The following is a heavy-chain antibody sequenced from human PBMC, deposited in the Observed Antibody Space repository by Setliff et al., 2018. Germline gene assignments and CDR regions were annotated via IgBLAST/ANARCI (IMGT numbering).Heavy chain of an antibody. Sequence: GSLRLSCAASGFTFSDYYMSWIRQAPGKGLEWVSYITNSGGTIYYADSVKGRFTISRDNAKKSLFLQMNILRAEDTALYYCAKFVGYTYGYDYWGRGTLVTVSS. D-gene: IGHD5-18*01. CDR2: ITNSGGTI. CDR1: GFTFSDYY. J-gene: IGHJ4*02. CDR3: AKFVGYTYGYDY. V-gene: IGHV3-11*04.